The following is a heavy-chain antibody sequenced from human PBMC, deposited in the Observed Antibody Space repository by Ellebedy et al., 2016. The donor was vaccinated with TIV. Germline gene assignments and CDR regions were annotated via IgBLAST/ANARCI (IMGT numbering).Heavy chain of an antibody. Sequence: SETLSLTCTVSGGSISSYYWSWIRQPPGKGLEWIGYIYYSGSTKYNPSLKSRVTISVDTSKNQFSLKLRSVTAADTAMYYCARPHLGGVTILAAFDIWGQGTMVTVSS. CDR1: GGSISSYY. D-gene: IGHD1-26*01. CDR3: ARPHLGGVTILAAFDI. CDR2: IYYSGST. V-gene: IGHV4-59*01. J-gene: IGHJ3*02.